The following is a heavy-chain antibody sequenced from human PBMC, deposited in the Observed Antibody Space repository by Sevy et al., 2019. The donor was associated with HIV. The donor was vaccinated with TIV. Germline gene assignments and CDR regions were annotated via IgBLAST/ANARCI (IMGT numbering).Heavy chain of an antibody. CDR1: GFTFGYFA. J-gene: IGHJ4*02. CDR2: ISPNGATS. CDR3: AKDTSGWYDALDQ. Sequence: GGPLRLSCEVSGFTFGYFAMSWVRQAPGKGLEWVSGISPNGATSHYAASVRGRFTISRDNSKNRMYLQMSSLRAEDTAQYYCAKDTSGWYDALDQWGQGTLVTVSS. D-gene: IGHD6-19*01. V-gene: IGHV3-23*01.